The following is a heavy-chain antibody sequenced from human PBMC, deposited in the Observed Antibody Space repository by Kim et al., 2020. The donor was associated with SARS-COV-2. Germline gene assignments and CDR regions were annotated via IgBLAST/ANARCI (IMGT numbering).Heavy chain of an antibody. J-gene: IGHJ4*02. V-gene: IGHV3-74*01. Sequence: GGSLRLSCAASGFTFSNYWMHWVRQAPGKGLVWVSRINLDGRGTSYADSVKGRFTISRDNAKNTLYLQMNSLGAEDTAVYYCAREGDSSSGFDYWGQGTLVTVSP. CDR3: AREGDSSSGFDY. CDR2: INLDGRGT. D-gene: IGHD6-19*01. CDR1: GFTFSNYW.